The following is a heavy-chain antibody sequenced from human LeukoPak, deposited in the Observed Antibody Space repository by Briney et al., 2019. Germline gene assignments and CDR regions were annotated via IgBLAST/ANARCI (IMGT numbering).Heavy chain of an antibody. CDR1: GYSFTSYW. CDR2: IYPGDSDT. V-gene: IGHV5-51*01. D-gene: IGHD1-1*01. J-gene: IGHJ6*03. Sequence: GESLKISCKGSGYSFTSYWIGWVRQMPGKGLEWMGIIYPGDSDTRYSPSFQGQVTISADTSISTAYMELSRLRSDDTAVYYCARFSGRPDNSVEWYYYYMDVWGKGTTVTVSS. CDR3: ARFSGRPDNSVEWYYYYMDV.